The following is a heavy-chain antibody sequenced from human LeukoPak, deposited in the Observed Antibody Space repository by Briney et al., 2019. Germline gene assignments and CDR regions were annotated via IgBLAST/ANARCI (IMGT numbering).Heavy chain of an antibody. CDR2: ISSSSSYI. D-gene: IGHD3-16*02. CDR3: GLGELSQTPIDY. CDR1: GFTLSTYC. J-gene: IGHJ4*02. Sequence: PGGSLRLSCAASGFTLSTYCMSWVRQAPGKGLEWVSSISSSSSYIYYADSVKGRFTISRDNAKNSLYLQMNSLRAEDTAVYYCGLGELSQTPIDYWGQGTLVTVSS. V-gene: IGHV3-21*01.